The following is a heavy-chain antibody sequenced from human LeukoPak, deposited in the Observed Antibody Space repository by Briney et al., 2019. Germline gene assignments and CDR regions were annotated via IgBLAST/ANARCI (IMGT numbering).Heavy chain of an antibody. CDR1: GYTFTSYD. J-gene: IGHJ6*02. CDR2: MSPNSGDT. D-gene: IGHD3-9*01. V-gene: IGHV1-8*01. CDR3: ARPQTARYQYYYGMDV. Sequence: ASVKVSCKASGYTFTSYDFNWVRQATGQRPEWMGWMSPNSGDTGYAQKFQDRVTMTRNTSISTAYMELSSLRSDDTAVYYCARPQTARYQYYYGMDVWGQGTTVTVSS.